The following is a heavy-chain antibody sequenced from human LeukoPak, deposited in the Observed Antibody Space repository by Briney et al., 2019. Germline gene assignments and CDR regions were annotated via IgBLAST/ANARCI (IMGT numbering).Heavy chain of an antibody. Sequence: GASVKVSCKASGGTFSSYAISWVRQAPGQGLEWMGGIIPIFGTANYAQKFQGRVTITTDESTSTAYMELSSLRSEDTAVYYCARYGARSNYGDYVGDYWGQGTLVTVSS. CDR1: GGTFSSYA. D-gene: IGHD4-17*01. CDR3: ARYGARSNYGDYVGDY. CDR2: IIPIFGTA. V-gene: IGHV1-69*05. J-gene: IGHJ4*02.